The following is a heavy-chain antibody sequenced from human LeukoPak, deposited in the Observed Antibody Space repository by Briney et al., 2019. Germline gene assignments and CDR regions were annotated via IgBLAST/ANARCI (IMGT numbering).Heavy chain of an antibody. J-gene: IGHJ4*02. CDR1: GYTFTDYY. V-gene: IGHV1-2*02. Sequence: ASVKVSCKASGYTFTDYYMHWVRQAPGQGLEWMGWINPNSGGTNYAQKFQGRVTMTRDTSISTVYMELSRLRSDDTAVYYCARGRRINMIVVVIEFDYWGQGTLVTVSS. CDR3: ARGRRINMIVVVIEFDY. CDR2: INPNSGGT. D-gene: IGHD3-22*01.